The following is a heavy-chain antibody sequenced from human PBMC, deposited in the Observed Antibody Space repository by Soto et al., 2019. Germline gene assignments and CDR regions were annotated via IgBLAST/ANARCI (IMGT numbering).Heavy chain of an antibody. Sequence: PSETLSLTCTVSGGSISSYYWSWIRQPPGKGLEWIGYIYYSGSTNYNPSLKSRVTISVDTSNNQFSLKLSSVTAADTAVYYCARAYYDLSGYAVDPWGQGTLVTVSS. J-gene: IGHJ5*02. CDR2: IYYSGST. CDR1: GGSISSYY. V-gene: IGHV4-59*08. D-gene: IGHD3-22*01. CDR3: ARAYYDLSGYAVDP.